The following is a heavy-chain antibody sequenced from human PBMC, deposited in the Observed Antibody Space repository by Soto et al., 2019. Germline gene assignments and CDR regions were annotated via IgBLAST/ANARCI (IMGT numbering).Heavy chain of an antibody. J-gene: IGHJ6*02. V-gene: IGHV1-46*01. CDR3: AMASILYYHYAMDV. D-gene: IGHD2-2*02. CDR2: DNPTGGTT. Sequence: AAVKVSCNASGYVCTGFYLHCLRQAPGQGLEWMGIDNPTGGTTNHSPKFKDRLIMTRDTSTNTVYMELNSLTSEDTAIYYCAMASILYYHYAMDVWGQGTTVTVSS. CDR1: GYVCTGFY.